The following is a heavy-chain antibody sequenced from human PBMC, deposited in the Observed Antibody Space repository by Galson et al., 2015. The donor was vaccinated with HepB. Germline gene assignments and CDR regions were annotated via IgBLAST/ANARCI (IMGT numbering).Heavy chain of an antibody. J-gene: IGHJ3*02. CDR1: GDSVSSNRAA. CDR3: ARDRIVVVASDAFDI. CDR2: TYYRSKWYN. V-gene: IGHV6-1*01. D-gene: IGHD3-22*01. Sequence: AISGDSVSSNRAAWNWIRQSPSRGLEWLGRTYYRSKWYNDYAVSVKSRITINPDTSKNQFSLQLNSVTPEDTTVYYCARDRIVVVASDAFDIWGQGTMVTVSS.